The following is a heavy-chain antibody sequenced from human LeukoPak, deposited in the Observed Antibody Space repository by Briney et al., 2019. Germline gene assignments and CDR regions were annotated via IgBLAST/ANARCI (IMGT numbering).Heavy chain of an antibody. CDR3: ARSDGFA. CDR2: IYYSGST. CDR1: GGSISSGDYY. J-gene: IGHJ3*01. Sequence: SQTLSLTCAVSGGSISSGDYYWSWIRQPPGKGLEWIGYIYYSGSTYFHPSLKSRIAMSVDTSKNQFSLKLSSVTAADTAVYYCARSDGFAWGQGTMVTVSS. V-gene: IGHV4-30-4*01. D-gene: IGHD5-24*01.